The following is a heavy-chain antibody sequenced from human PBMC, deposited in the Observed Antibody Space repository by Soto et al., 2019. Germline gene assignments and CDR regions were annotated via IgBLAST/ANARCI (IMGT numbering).Heavy chain of an antibody. CDR2: IKQDGSEK. D-gene: IGHD3-10*01. Sequence: GGSLRLSCAASGFTFSSYWMSWVRQAPGKGLEWVANIKQDGSEKYYVDSVKGRFTISRDNAKNSLYLQMNSLRAEDTAVYYCARVRPTMVRGVPLSDYYYGMDVWGQGITVTVSS. CDR3: ARVRPTMVRGVPLSDYYYGMDV. CDR1: GFTFSSYW. J-gene: IGHJ6*02. V-gene: IGHV3-7*05.